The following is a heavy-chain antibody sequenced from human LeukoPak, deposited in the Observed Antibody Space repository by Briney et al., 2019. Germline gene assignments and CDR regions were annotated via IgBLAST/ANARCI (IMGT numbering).Heavy chain of an antibody. CDR1: GGSLTGYY. V-gene: IGHV4-34*01. CDR2: INHSGST. Sequence: SETLSLTCGVSGGSLTGYYWSWIRQPPGKGLEWIGEINHSGSTRYNPSLESRVSISLDTSKNHFSLRLSSVTPADTAVYYCAREANYYGSGSYFEGTFDYWGQGSLVTVSS. D-gene: IGHD3-10*01. CDR3: AREANYYGSGSYFEGTFDY. J-gene: IGHJ4*02.